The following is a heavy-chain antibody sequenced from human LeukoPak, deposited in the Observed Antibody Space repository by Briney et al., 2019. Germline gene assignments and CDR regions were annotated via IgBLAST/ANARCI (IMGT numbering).Heavy chain of an antibody. J-gene: IGHJ4*02. V-gene: IGHV3-30*04. CDR2: ISYDGSNK. CDR1: GFTFSNYA. Sequence: GGSLRLSCAASGFTFSNYAMHWIRQAPGKGLEWVAVISYDGSNKYYADSVKGRFTISRDNSKNTLYPQMNSLRPEDTAVYYCFLRLGELFFDYWGQGTLVTVSS. D-gene: IGHD3-16*01. CDR3: FLRLGELFFDY.